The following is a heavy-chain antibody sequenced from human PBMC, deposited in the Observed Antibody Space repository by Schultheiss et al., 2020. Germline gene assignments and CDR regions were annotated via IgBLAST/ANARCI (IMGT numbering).Heavy chain of an antibody. D-gene: IGHD1-26*01. CDR3: ARFRGNYYYYDY. CDR2: IWYDGSNK. V-gene: IGHV3-33*01. Sequence: GGSLRLSCAASGFTFSTFGTHWVRQAPGKGLEWVAVIWYDGSNKYYADSVKGRFTISRDNAKNSLYLQMNSLRAEDTAVYYCARFRGNYYYYDYWGQGTLVNVYS. J-gene: IGHJ4*02. CDR1: GFTFSTFG.